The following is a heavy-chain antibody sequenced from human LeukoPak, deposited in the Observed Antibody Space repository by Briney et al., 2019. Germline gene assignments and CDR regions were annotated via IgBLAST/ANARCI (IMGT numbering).Heavy chain of an antibody. V-gene: IGHV4-59*12. Sequence: PSETLSLTCTVSGGSISTYYWSWIRQPPGKGLEWIGSIYYSGSTYYNPSLKSRVTISVDTSKNQFSLKLSSVTAADTAVYYCARAGKPSWYTADYWGQGTLVTVSS. D-gene: IGHD6-13*01. CDR3: ARAGKPSWYTADY. J-gene: IGHJ4*02. CDR2: IYYSGST. CDR1: GGSISTYY.